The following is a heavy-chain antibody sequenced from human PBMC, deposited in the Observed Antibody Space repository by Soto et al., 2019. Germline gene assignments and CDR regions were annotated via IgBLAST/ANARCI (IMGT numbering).Heavy chain of an antibody. CDR1: GYTFTPFW. Sequence: VQLVQSGAEVKKPGESLRISCTGFGYTFTPFWISWVRQMPGKGLEWMGRIDPRDSYVNYSPSFQGHVTISADKSISTAYLQWGSLKASDTAMYYCARLYCTTSTCDSWFDPWGQGTLVTVSS. CDR2: IDPRDSYV. CDR3: ARLYCTTSTCDSWFDP. J-gene: IGHJ5*02. D-gene: IGHD2-2*01. V-gene: IGHV5-10-1*03.